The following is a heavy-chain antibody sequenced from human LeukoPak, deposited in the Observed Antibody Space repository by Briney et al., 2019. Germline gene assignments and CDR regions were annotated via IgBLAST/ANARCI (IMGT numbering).Heavy chain of an antibody. V-gene: IGHV3-30*01. CDR2: ISYDGSNK. Sequence: GSLRLSCAASGFTFSSYAMPWVRQAPGKGLEWVAVISYDGSNKYYADSVKGRFTISRDNSKNTLYLQMNSLRAEDTAVYYCARDRTMVRGVISYYFDYWGQGTLVTVSS. CDR1: GFTFSSYA. J-gene: IGHJ4*02. D-gene: IGHD3-10*01. CDR3: ARDRTMVRGVISYYFDY.